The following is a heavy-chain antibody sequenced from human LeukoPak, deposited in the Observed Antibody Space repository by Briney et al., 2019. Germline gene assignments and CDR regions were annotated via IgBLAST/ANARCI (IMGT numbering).Heavy chain of an antibody. CDR1: GGTFSSYA. CDR3: ARDRGGQLWFGELPTQNYFDY. J-gene: IGHJ4*02. CDR2: ISAYNGNT. V-gene: IGHV1-18*01. Sequence: EASVKVSCNASGGTFSSYAISWVRQAPGQGLEWMGWISAYNGNTNYAQKLQGRVTMTTDTSTSTAYMELRSLRSDDTAVYYCARDRGGQLWFGELPTQNYFDYWGQGTLVTVSS. D-gene: IGHD3-10*01.